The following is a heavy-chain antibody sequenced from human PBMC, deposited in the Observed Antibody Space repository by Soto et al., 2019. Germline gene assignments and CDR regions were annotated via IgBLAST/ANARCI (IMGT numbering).Heavy chain of an antibody. V-gene: IGHV5-10-1*03. Sequence: EVQLVQSGAEVKKPGESLRISCKGSGYSFTSYWVSWVRQMPGKGLEWMGRINPSDSSTNYNPSFQGHVTISSDRSIATAYLQWSSLKVSDTAKYYCARHGEGSTSKGGWFLYYYHGLDVWGQGTTVTVSS. J-gene: IGHJ6*02. CDR2: INPSDSST. D-gene: IGHD2-2*01. CDR3: ARHGEGSTSKGGWFLYYYHGLDV. CDR1: GYSFTSYW.